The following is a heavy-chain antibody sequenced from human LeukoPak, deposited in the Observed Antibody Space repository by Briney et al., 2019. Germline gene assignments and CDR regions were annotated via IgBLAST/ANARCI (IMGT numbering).Heavy chain of an antibody. CDR1: GGSFSGYY. Sequence: SETLSLTCAVYGGSFSGYYWSWIRQPPGKGLEWIGEINHSGSTNYNPSLKSRVTISVDTSKNQFSLKLSSVTAADTAVYYCARRGRRVLLWFGESAAGFDYWGQGTLVTVSS. CDR2: INHSGST. D-gene: IGHD3-10*01. J-gene: IGHJ4*02. V-gene: IGHV4-34*01. CDR3: ARRGRRVLLWFGESAAGFDY.